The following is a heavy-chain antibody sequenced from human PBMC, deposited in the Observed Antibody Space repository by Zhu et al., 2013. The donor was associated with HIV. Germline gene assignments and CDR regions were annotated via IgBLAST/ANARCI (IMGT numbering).Heavy chain of an antibody. CDR1: GYSFISYD. CDR2: INPNTGNT. V-gene: IGHV1-8*01. Sequence: QGQLVQSGAEVKKPGASVKVSCKASGYSFISYDIIWVRQATGQGLEWMGWINPNTGNTGYAQKFQGRITMTRMTSISTTYMEVTSLRIEDTAVYYCARAMVPPGREPNWFDLWAREPWSPSPQ. CDR3: ARAMVPPGREPNWFDL. D-gene: IGHD3-10*01. J-gene: IGHJ5*02.